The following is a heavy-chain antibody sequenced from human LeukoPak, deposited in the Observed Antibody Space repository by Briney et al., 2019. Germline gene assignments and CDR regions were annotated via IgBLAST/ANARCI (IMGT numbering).Heavy chain of an antibody. CDR1: GGSISSHY. J-gene: IGHJ4*02. CDR2: IYYSGST. V-gene: IGHV4-59*08. D-gene: IGHD5-24*01. CDR3: AKVLRDGYNLDY. Sequence: SETLSLTCTVSGGSISSHYWSWIRQSPGKGLEWIGYIYYSGSTNYNPSLKSRVTISVDTSKNQFSLKLSSVTAADTAVYYCAKVLRDGYNLDYWGQGTLVTVSS.